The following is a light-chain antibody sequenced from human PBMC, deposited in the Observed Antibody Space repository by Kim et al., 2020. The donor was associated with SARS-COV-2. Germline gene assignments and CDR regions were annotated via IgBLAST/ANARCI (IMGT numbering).Light chain of an antibody. CDR1: QGISIR. Sequence: SASVGAIATIHCRAMQGISIRFAWYQQQRGKAPTLLIYVASTLESGIPSRFSGSGSGTKSTLTITSLQPDDFATYYCQQYDSFLYSFGQETKLEI. CDR2: VAS. CDR3: QQYDSFLYS. J-gene: IGKJ2*03. V-gene: IGKV1-5*01.